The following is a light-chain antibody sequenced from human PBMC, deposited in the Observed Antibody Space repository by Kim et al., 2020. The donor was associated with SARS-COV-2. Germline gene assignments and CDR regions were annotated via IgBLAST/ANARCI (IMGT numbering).Light chain of an antibody. V-gene: IGLV3-1*01. CDR3: QAWDSSAVI. Sequence: SYELTQSPSESVSPGQTISIPCSGDNLGDKFVSWYQQRPGQSPVLVIYQDDKRPSGIPERFSGSNSGNTATLTISGTQALDEGDYYCQAWDSSAVIFGGG. J-gene: IGLJ2*01. CDR2: QDD. CDR1: NLGDKF.